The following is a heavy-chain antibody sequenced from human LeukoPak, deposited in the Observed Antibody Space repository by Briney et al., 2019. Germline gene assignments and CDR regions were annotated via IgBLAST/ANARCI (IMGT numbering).Heavy chain of an antibody. V-gene: IGHV4-31*03. J-gene: IGHJ6*03. CDR2: IYYSGST. D-gene: IGHD3-3*01. Sequence: SETLSLTCTVSGGSISSGDYYWSWIRQHPGKGLEWIGYIYYSGSTYYNPSLKSRVTLSVDTSKNQFSLKLSPVTAADTAVYYCARGVVIRDYYMDVWGKGTTVTVSS. CDR3: ARGVVIRDYYMDV. CDR1: GGSISSGDYY.